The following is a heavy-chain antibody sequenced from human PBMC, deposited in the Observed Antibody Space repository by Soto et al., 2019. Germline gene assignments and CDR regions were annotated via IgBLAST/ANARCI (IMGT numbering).Heavy chain of an antibody. CDR3: AREWASCSSTSCYTHYYYGMDV. J-gene: IGHJ6*02. D-gene: IGHD2-2*02. Sequence: GASVKVSCKASGYTFTSYGISWVRQAPGQGLEWMGWISAYNGNTNYAQKLQGRVTMTTDTSTSTAYMELRSLRSDDTAVYYCAREWASCSSTSCYTHYYYGMDVWGQGTTVTVS. V-gene: IGHV1-18*01. CDR1: GYTFTSYG. CDR2: ISAYNGNT.